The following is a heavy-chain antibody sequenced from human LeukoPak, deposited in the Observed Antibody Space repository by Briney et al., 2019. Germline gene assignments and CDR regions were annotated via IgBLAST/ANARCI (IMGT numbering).Heavy chain of an antibody. V-gene: IGHV4-4*07. CDR3: RGAIYDSSGYRPGYYYMDV. CDR1: GGSISSYY. J-gene: IGHJ6*03. CDR2: IYTRGST. D-gene: IGHD3-22*01. Sequence: SETLSLTCTVSGGSISSYYWSWIRQPAGKGLEGIGRIYTRGSTNYNPSLKSRVTMSVDTSNNQFSLKLSSVTAAHTAVYYCRGAIYDSSGYRPGYYYMDVWGKGTTVTVSS.